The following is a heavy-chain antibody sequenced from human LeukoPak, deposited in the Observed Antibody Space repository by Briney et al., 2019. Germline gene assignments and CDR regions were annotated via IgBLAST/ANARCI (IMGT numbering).Heavy chain of an antibody. CDR3: ARDWGYADPFDC. Sequence: SETLSLTCTVSGGSISSYYWNWIRQSPGKGLEWIGYIFSNGSTNYNPSLQSRVTLSLDTPKNQFSLKLTSVTAADTAAYYCARDWGYADPFDCWGQGTLVTVSS. D-gene: IGHD4-17*01. J-gene: IGHJ4*02. CDR1: GGSISSYY. CDR2: IFSNGST. V-gene: IGHV4-59*01.